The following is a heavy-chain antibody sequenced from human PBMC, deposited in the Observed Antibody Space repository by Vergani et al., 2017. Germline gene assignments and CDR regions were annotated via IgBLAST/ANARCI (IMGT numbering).Heavy chain of an antibody. V-gene: IGHV3-23*04. CDR2: ISGSGGST. CDR3: AKGGYCTNGVCYTELDY. Sequence: EVQLVESGGGLVQPGGSLRLSCAASGSTFSSYAMSWVRQAPGKGLEWVSAISGSGGSTYYADSVKGRFTISRDNSKNTLYLQMNSLRAEDTAVYYCAKGGYCTNGVCYTELDYWGQGTLVTVSS. D-gene: IGHD2-8*01. J-gene: IGHJ4*02. CDR1: GSTFSSYA.